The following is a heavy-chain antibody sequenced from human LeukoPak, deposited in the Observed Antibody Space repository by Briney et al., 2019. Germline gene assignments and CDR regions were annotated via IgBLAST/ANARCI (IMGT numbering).Heavy chain of an antibody. CDR3: TRGHGDYVIRWFDP. J-gene: IGHJ5*02. V-gene: IGHV4-30-4*01. CDR2: ISYSGST. D-gene: IGHD4-17*01. CDR1: GGSIDSGDYY. Sequence: SETLSLTCNVSGGSIDSGDYYWTWIRQAPEKGLEWIGYISYSGSTYYNPSLKSRIMISVDTSKNLFSLTLNSVTAADTAVYYCTRGHGDYVIRWFDPWGQGTPVTVSS.